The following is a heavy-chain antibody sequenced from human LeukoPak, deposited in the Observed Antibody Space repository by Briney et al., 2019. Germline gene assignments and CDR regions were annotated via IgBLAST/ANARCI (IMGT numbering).Heavy chain of an antibody. CDR2: IKSKTDSGTT. CDR3: TTAPAQSDY. Sequence: PGGSLRLSCAASGFTFSNAWMSWVRQAPGKGLEWVGRIKSKTDSGTTDYAPPVKGRFTISRDDSENTLYLQMNSLKTEDTAVYYCTTAPAQSDYWGQGTLVTVSS. V-gene: IGHV3-15*01. CDR1: GFTFSNAW. J-gene: IGHJ4*02.